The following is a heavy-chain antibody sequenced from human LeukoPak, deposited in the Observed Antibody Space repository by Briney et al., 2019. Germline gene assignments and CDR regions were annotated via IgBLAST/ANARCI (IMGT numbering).Heavy chain of an antibody. D-gene: IGHD2-21*01. J-gene: IGHJ5*02. CDR1: GGSINSYY. CDR3: ARYSDAYAGARWFDH. V-gene: IGHV4-59*13. Sequence: SETLSLTCTVSGGSINSYYWSWIRPPPGKELEWIGYIYYSGSTNYNPSLKSRVTISVDASKNQFSLKLNSVTAADTAVYYCARYSDAYAGARWFDHWGQGTLVTVSS. CDR2: IYYSGST.